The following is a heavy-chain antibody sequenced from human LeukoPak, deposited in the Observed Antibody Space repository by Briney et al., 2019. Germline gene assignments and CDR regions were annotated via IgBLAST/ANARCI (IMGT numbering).Heavy chain of an antibody. V-gene: IGHV3-48*01. Sequence: GGSLRLSCAASGFTFSSYSINWVRQAPGKGLEWVSYISSSSSTIYYADSVKGRFTISRDNAKNSLYLQMNSLRAEDTAVYYCARVADDSSGSPFDYWGQGTLVTVSS. CDR2: ISSSSSTI. D-gene: IGHD3-22*01. CDR3: ARVADDSSGSPFDY. J-gene: IGHJ4*02. CDR1: GFTFSSYS.